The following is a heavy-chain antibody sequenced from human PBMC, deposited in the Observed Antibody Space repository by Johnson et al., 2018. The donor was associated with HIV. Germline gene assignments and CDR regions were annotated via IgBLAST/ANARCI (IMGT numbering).Heavy chain of an antibody. J-gene: IGHJ3*01. Sequence: QMQLVESGGGVVQPGRSLRLSCVTSGFGFSTYYMSWIRQAPGKGLECLSYISSSGSSIYYTDSVKGRFTISRDNTKKSLYLQMNSLRPEDTAVYFCARDGKYSSIGPDAFDVWGQGTMVAVSS. V-gene: IGHV3-11*04. D-gene: IGHD6-13*01. CDR2: ISSSGSSI. CDR3: ARDGKYSSIGPDAFDV. CDR1: GFGFSTYY.